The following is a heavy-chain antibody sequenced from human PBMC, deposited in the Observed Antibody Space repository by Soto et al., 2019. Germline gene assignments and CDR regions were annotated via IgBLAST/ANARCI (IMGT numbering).Heavy chain of an antibody. CDR2: INANNGNP. J-gene: IGHJ4*02. CDR1: GYTFTTYD. Sequence: QVLLVQSGAEVKKPGASVQISCKASGYTFTTYDMHWVRQAPGQRLEWMGSINANNGNPKYSQRFQGRATFTRDTSATTGYMDLSSLISEDTAVYYCVVSRGVWGFHYWGQGTLVNVSS. V-gene: IGHV1-3*01. CDR3: VVSRGVWGFHY. D-gene: IGHD3-16*01.